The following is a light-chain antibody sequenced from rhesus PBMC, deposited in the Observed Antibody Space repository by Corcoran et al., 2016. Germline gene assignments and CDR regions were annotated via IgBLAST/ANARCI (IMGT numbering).Light chain of an antibody. J-gene: IGKJ1*01. CDR3: QHYYSIPPT. V-gene: IGKV1-25*01. Sequence: DIQMTQSPSSLSASVGDRVTITCRASQGITNDLAWYQQKPGETPKLLISEASRLQSGIPSRFSGSGSGTDFTLTISSLQSEDFATYYCQHYYSIPPTFGQGTKVEIK. CDR2: EAS. CDR1: QGITND.